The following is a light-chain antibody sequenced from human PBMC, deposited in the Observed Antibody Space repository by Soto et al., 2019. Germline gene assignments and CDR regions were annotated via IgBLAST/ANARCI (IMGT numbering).Light chain of an antibody. CDR1: QSVSSY. J-gene: IGKJ3*01. Sequence: DIVLTQSPATLSLSLGDRATLSCRASQSVSSYLAWYQQKPGEAPRLLIYDASNRATGIPARFSGSGSGTDFTLTISSLEPEDFAVYYCQQRSNWPPIFTFGPGTKVDIK. CDR2: DAS. V-gene: IGKV3-11*01. CDR3: QQRSNWPPIFT.